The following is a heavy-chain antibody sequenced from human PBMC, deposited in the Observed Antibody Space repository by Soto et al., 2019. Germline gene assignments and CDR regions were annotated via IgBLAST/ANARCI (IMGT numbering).Heavy chain of an antibody. CDR3: GRGQATFDP. V-gene: IGHV1-3*04. CDR1: GYTFTNYA. CDR2: INTANGDT. Sequence: QIQLVQSGAEMKKPGASVKVSCKASGYTFTNYAMHWVRQAPGQRIEGMGRINTANGDTIYSQNFQGRVTITRDTSASTVYLELSSLRFEDTAVYYCGRGQATFDPWGQGTLVTVSS. J-gene: IGHJ5*02.